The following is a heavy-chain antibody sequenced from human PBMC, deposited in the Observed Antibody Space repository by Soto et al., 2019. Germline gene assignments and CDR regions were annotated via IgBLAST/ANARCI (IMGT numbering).Heavy chain of an antibody. D-gene: IGHD2-2*01. V-gene: IGHV3-21*01. CDR2: ITSASNA. CDR3: ARDCQYRSSVSPFDS. Sequence: PGGSLRLSCAASGFIFSNYNMNWVRQAPGKGLEWVSSITSASNADYTESVKGRFTISRNNAKNSLDLQMNSLRAEDTAVYYCARDCQYRSSVSPFDSWGQGTLVTVSS. CDR1: GFIFSNYN. J-gene: IGHJ4*02.